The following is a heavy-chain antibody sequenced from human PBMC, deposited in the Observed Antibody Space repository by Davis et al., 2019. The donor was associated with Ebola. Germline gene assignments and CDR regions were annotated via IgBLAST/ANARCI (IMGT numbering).Heavy chain of an antibody. CDR3: ARDASYGSGSYLIGDY. J-gene: IGHJ4*02. CDR2: INHSGST. D-gene: IGHD3-10*01. Sequence: PSETLSLTCAVYGGSFSGYYWSWIRQPPGKGLEWIGEINHSGSTNYNPSLKSRVTMSVDTSKNQFSLKLSSVTAADTAVYYCARDASYGSGSYLIGDYWGQGTLVTVSS. V-gene: IGHV4-34*01. CDR1: GGSFSGYY.